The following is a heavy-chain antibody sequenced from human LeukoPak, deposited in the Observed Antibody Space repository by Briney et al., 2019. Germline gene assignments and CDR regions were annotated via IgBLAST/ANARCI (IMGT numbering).Heavy chain of an antibody. CDR1: GGSISSSSYY. CDR2: IYHSGST. V-gene: IGHV4-39*07. D-gene: IGHD4-17*01. Sequence: SETLSLTCTVSGGSISSSSYYWGWIRQPPGKGLEWIGSIYHSGSTYYNPSLKSRVTISVDTSKNQFSLKLSSVTAADTAVYYCARGDYGDYLDYWGQGTLVTVSS. J-gene: IGHJ4*02. CDR3: ARGDYGDYLDY.